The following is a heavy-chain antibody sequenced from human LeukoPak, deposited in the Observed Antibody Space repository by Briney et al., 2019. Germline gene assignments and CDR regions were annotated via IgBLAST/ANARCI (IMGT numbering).Heavy chain of an antibody. V-gene: IGHV3-74*01. CDR2: INSGSST. J-gene: IGHJ5*02. CDR1: GFTFSSYW. D-gene: IGHD4-17*01. Sequence: GGSLRLSCAASGFTFSSYWMHWVRQAPGKGLVWVSRINSGSSTTYADSVKGRFTISRDNSKNTLYLQMNSLRAEDTAVYYCAKITTVTTKGWFDPWGQGTLVTVSS. CDR3: AKITTVTTKGWFDP.